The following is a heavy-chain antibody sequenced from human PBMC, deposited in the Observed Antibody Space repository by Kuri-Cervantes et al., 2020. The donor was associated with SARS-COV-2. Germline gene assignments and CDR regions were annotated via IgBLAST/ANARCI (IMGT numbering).Heavy chain of an antibody. V-gene: IGHV3-48*01. Sequence: LSLTCAASGFTFSSYSMNWVRQAPGKGLEWVSYISSSSSTIYYADSVKGRFTISRDNAKNSLYLQMNSLRAEDTAVYYCARGPPGYDFWSGYPNWFDPWGQGTLVTVSS. CDR3: ARGPPGYDFWSGYPNWFDP. D-gene: IGHD3-3*01. CDR2: ISSSSSTI. CDR1: GFTFSSYS. J-gene: IGHJ5*02.